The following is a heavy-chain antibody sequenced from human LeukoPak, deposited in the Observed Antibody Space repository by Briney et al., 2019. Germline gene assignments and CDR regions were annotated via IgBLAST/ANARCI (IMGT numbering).Heavy chain of an antibody. CDR3: ASILGYCSGDSCSYYFDY. Sequence: SETLSLTCAVYGGSFSGYYWSWIRQPPGKGLGWIGEINHSGSTNYNPSLKSPVTISVDTSKNQFSLKLSSVTAADTAVYYCASILGYCSGDSCSYYFDYWGQGTLVTVSS. CDR2: INHSGST. V-gene: IGHV4-34*01. CDR1: GGSFSGYY. J-gene: IGHJ4*02. D-gene: IGHD2-15*01.